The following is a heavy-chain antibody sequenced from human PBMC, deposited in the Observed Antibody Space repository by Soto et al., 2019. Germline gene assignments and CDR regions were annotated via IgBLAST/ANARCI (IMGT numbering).Heavy chain of an antibody. CDR2: IIPIFGTA. Sequence: QVQLVPSGAEVKKPGSSVKVSCKASGGTFSSYAISWVRQAPGPGLEWMGGIIPIFGTANYAQKFQGRVTITADKSTSTTYMELRSLRSEDKAVYYCARRVESTGGCWFDPWGQGTLVTVSS. J-gene: IGHJ5*02. V-gene: IGHV1-69*06. CDR3: ARRVESTGGCWFDP. CDR1: GGTFSSYA.